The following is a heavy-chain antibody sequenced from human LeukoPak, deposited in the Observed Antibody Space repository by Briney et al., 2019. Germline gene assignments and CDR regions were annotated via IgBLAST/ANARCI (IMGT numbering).Heavy chain of an antibody. V-gene: IGHV3-30*02. Sequence: GGSLRLSCAASGFTFSSYGMHWVRQAPGKGLEWVAFIRYDGSNKYYADSVKGRFTISRDNSKNSLYLQMNSLRAEDTAVYYCARDYCSGGSCYFDYWGQGTLVTVSS. D-gene: IGHD2-15*01. CDR3: ARDYCSGGSCYFDY. CDR2: IRYDGSNK. J-gene: IGHJ4*02. CDR1: GFTFSSYG.